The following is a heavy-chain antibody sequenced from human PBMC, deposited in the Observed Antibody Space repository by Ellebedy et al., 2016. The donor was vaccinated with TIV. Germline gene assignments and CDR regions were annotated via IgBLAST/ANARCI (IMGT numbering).Heavy chain of an antibody. CDR1: GGSISSSSYY. Sequence: MPSETLSLTCTVSGGSISSSSYYWGWIRQPPGKGLEWIGSIYYSGSTYYNPSLKSRVTISVDTSKNQFSLKLSSVTAADTAVYYCASGLTGIFVDYWGQGTLVTVSS. D-gene: IGHD2-15*01. CDR3: ASGLTGIFVDY. J-gene: IGHJ4*02. V-gene: IGHV4-39*01. CDR2: IYYSGST.